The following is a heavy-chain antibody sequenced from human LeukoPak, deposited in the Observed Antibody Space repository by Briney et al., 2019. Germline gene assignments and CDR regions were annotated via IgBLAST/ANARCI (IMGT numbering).Heavy chain of an antibody. CDR2: MNPNSGNT. D-gene: IGHD1-14*01. Sequence: ASVKVPCKASGYTFTSYDINWVRQATGQGPEWMGWMNPNSGNTGYAQKFQGRVTMTRNTSISTAYMELSNVRSEDTAMYYCAINLPANRRFQHWGQGTLVTVSS. CDR3: AINLPANRRFQH. V-gene: IGHV1-8*01. CDR1: GYTFTSYD. J-gene: IGHJ1*01.